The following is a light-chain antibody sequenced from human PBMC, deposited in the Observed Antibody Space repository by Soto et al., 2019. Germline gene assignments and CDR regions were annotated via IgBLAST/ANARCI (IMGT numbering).Light chain of an antibody. V-gene: IGKV1-39*01. CDR1: QSIGNH. J-gene: IGKJ5*01. CDR2: GVS. Sequence: EIQMTQSPSXLSASVGDRVTITCRASQSIGNHLNWYQQKPGKAPKFLVYGVSNLQSGVPSRFTGSGSGTDFTLTVNDLQPEDFATYYCQQSYSSPTTFGQGTRLEIK. CDR3: QQSYSSPTT.